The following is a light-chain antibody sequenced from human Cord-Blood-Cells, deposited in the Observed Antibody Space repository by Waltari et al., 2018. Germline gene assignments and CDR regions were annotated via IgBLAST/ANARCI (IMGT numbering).Light chain of an antibody. Sequence: DLLMTQSALSLPVAPGAPASLSCRPSQSLLHSNGYNYVDWYLQTPGQSPLLLIYLGSNRASGVPERFSGSGSGTDFTLKISRVEAEDVGVYYCMQALQTPWTFGQGTKVEIK. J-gene: IGKJ1*01. CDR2: LGS. V-gene: IGKV2-28*01. CDR1: QSLLHSNGYNY. CDR3: MQALQTPWT.